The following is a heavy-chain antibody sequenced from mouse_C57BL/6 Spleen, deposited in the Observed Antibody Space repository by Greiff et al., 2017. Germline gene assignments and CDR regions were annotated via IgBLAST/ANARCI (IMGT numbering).Heavy chain of an antibody. CDR3: ARRSSGYLYYYAMDD. CDR1: GFTFSDYG. D-gene: IGHD3-2*02. V-gene: IGHV5-17*01. Sequence: EVKLVESGGGLVKPGGSLKLSCAASGFTFSDYGMHWVRQAPEKGLEWVAYISSGSSTIYYADTVKGRFTISRDNAKNTLFLQMTSLRSEDTAMYYCARRSSGYLYYYAMDDWGQGTSVTVSS. CDR2: ISSGSSTI. J-gene: IGHJ4*01.